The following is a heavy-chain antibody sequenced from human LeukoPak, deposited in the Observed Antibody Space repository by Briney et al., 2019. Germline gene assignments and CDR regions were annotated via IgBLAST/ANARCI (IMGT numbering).Heavy chain of an antibody. V-gene: IGHV3-23*01. D-gene: IGHD3-9*01. J-gene: IGHJ4*02. Sequence: GGSLRLSCGASGFIFSSYSMSWVRQAPGKGLEWVSGISDSGSSTNYADSVKGRFTISRDNSKNTLYLQMNSLRAEDTAVDYCANSLLRYFDWLLGYWGQGTLVTVSS. CDR3: ANSLLRYFDWLLGY. CDR2: ISDSGSST. CDR1: GFIFSSYS.